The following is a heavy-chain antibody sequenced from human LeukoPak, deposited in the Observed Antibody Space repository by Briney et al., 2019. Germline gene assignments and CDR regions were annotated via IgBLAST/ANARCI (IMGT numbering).Heavy chain of an antibody. J-gene: IGHJ6*02. V-gene: IGHV3-30*18. CDR1: GFTFSSYG. CDR3: AKDWTTVTTGGYYYGMDV. Sequence: AGSLRLSCAASGFTFSSYGMHWVRQAPGKGLEWVAVISYGGSNKYYADSVKGRFTISRDNSKNTLYLQMNSLRAEDTAVYYCAKDWTTVTTGGYYYGMDVWGQGTTVTVSS. D-gene: IGHD4-11*01. CDR2: ISYGGSNK.